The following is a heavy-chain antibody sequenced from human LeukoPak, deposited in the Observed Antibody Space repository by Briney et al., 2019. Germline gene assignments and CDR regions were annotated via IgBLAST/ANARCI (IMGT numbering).Heavy chain of an antibody. V-gene: IGHV4-59*12. CDR3: ARTYYDSSGYLALA. D-gene: IGHD3-22*01. J-gene: IGHJ5*02. CDR1: GGSISSYY. Sequence: PSETLSLTCTVSGGSISSYYWSWIRQPPGKGLEWIGYIYYSGSTNYNPSLKSRVTISVDTSKNKFSLKLSSVTAADTAVYYCARTYYDSSGYLALAWGQGTLVTVSS. CDR2: IYYSGST.